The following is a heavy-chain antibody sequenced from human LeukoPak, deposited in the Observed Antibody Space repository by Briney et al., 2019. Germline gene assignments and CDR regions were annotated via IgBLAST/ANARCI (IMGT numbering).Heavy chain of an antibody. CDR2: IYYSGDT. CDR1: GGSISSDY. CDR3: ARIVRGVISPDDAFDI. D-gene: IGHD3-10*01. Sequence: SETLSLTCTVSGGSISSDYWSWIRQPPGKGLEWIGYIYYSGDTNYNPSLKSRVTISVDTSKNQFSLKLSSVTAADTAVYYCARIVRGVISPDDAFDIWGQGTMVTVSS. J-gene: IGHJ3*02. V-gene: IGHV4-59*01.